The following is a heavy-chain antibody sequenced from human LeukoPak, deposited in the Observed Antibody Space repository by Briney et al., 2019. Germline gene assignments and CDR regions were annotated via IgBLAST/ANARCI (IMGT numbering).Heavy chain of an antibody. J-gene: IGHJ1*01. CDR2: MNPNSGNT. CDR1: GYTFTSYD. CDR3: ARDRGSSGYYHEYFQH. Sequence: GASVKVSCKASGYTFTSYDINWVRQATGQGLEWMGWMNPNSGNTGYAQKFQGRVTITADKSTSTAYMELSSLRSEDTAVYYCARDRGSSGYYHEYFQHWGQGTLVTVSS. D-gene: IGHD3-22*01. V-gene: IGHV1-8*01.